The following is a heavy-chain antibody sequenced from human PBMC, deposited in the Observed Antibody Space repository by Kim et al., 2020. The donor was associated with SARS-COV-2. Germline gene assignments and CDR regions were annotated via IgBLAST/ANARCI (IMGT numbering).Heavy chain of an antibody. Sequence: ASVKVSCKVSGYTLTELSMHWVRQAPGKGLEWMGGFDPEDGETIYAQKFQGRVTMTEDTSTDTAYMELSSLRSDDTAVYYCATGPPIQFGWFDPWGQGTLVTVSS. CDR1: GYTLTELS. V-gene: IGHV1-24*01. CDR2: FDPEDGET. D-gene: IGHD5-18*01. CDR3: ATGPPIQFGWFDP. J-gene: IGHJ5*02.